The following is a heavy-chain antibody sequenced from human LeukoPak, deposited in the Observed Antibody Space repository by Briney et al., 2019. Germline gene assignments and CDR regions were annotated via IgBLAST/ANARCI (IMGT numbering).Heavy chain of an antibody. J-gene: IGHJ4*02. Sequence: ASVKVSCKASGGTFLSYGVTWVRQAPGQGPGWMGWIKSNSGGTDFAQKFQGRVTMTRDTSTSTAYMELSGLRSDDTAVYYCARNLGTTIPFDCWGQGTLVTVSS. CDR2: IKSNSGGT. CDR3: ARNLGTTIPFDC. D-gene: IGHD1-26*01. CDR1: GGTFLSYG. V-gene: IGHV1-2*02.